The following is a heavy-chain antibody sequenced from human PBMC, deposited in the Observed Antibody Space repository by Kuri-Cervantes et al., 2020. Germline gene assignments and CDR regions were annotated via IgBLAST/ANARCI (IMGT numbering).Heavy chain of an antibody. D-gene: IGHD5-12*01. CDR3: ARELYIVATTTRYYFDY. CDR2: ISAYNGNT. Sequence: ASVKVSCKASGYTFTSYGISWVRQAPGQGLEWMGWISAYNGNTNYAQKLQGRVTMTTDTSTSTAYMDLRSLRSDDTAVYYCARELYIVATTTRYYFDYWGQGTLVTVSS. V-gene: IGHV1-18*01. CDR1: GYTFTSYG. J-gene: IGHJ4*02.